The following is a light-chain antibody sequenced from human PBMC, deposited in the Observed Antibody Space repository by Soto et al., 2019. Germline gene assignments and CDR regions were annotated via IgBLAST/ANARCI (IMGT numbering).Light chain of an antibody. CDR1: RSLDSGQ. CDR2: DAF. V-gene: IGKV3-20*01. Sequence: ELVLTQSPVTLSLAPGESATLSCRASRSLDSGQLAWYQQKVGRAPRLLIHDAFMRATGIPDRFSGSASGTDFTLTISRLEPEDSAMYYCQQYGTAPITFGQGTRLEIK. J-gene: IGKJ5*01. CDR3: QQYGTAPIT.